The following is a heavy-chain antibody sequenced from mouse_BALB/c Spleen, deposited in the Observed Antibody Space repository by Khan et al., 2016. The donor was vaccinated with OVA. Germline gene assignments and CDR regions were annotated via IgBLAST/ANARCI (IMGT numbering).Heavy chain of an antibody. CDR1: GYTFTSYW. CDR3: ARSPTMITQFSY. J-gene: IGHJ3*01. V-gene: IGHV1-7*01. CDR2: INPTTGYT. Sequence: QIQLVQSGAELAKPGASVQMSCKASGYTFTSYWMHWVKQRPGQGLEWIGFINPTTGYTEYNQKFKDKATLTADKSSSTAYMQLSSLTSEDSAVYYCARSPTMITQFSYWGQGTLVTVAA. D-gene: IGHD2-4*01.